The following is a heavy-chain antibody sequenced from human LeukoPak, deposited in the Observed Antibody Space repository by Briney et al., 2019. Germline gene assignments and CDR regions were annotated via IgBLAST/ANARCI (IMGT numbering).Heavy chain of an antibody. V-gene: IGHV4-34*01. D-gene: IGHD2-15*01. CDR2: IYHSGST. CDR3: ARERYCSGGSCSQRWYCFDY. J-gene: IGHJ4*02. CDR1: GGSFSGYY. Sequence: PETLSLTRAVYGGSFSGYYWSWIRPPPGRGVEWIGEIYHSGSTNYNPSLNSRVTISVDTSKNQFSLKLSSVTAAVTAVYYCARERYCSGGSCSQRWYCFDYWGQGTLVTVSS.